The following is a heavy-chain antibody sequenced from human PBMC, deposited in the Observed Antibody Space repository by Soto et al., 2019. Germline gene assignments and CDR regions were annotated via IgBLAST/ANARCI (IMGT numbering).Heavy chain of an antibody. CDR2: ISYDGSNK. CDR3: ARQKKGGKYYFDY. J-gene: IGHJ4*02. CDR1: GFTFSSYA. Sequence: LRLSCVASGFTFSSYAMHWVRQAPGKGLEWVAVISYDGSNKYYADSVKGRFTISRDNSKNTLYLQMNSLRAEDTAVYYCARQKKGGKYYFDYWGQGTLVTVSS. V-gene: IGHV3-30-3*01. D-gene: IGHD6-25*01.